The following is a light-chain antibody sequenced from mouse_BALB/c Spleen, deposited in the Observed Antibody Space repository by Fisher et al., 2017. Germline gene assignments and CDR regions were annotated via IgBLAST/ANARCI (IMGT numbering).Light chain of an antibody. Sequence: IVMTQSTAIMSASPGEKVTMTCSASSSVSYMHWYQQKPGSSPKLWIYSTSNLASGVPARFSGSGSGTSYSLTISSVEAEDAATYYCQQLSSTPPTFGSGPKLVIK. V-gene: IGKV4-71*01. CDR3: QQLSSTPPT. CDR1: SSVSY. CDR2: STS. J-gene: IGKJ4*01.